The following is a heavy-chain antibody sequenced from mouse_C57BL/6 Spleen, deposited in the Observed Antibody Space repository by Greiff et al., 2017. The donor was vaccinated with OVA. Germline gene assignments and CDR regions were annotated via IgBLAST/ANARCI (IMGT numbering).Heavy chain of an antibody. V-gene: IGHV1-82*01. J-gene: IGHJ2*01. D-gene: IGHD2-5*01. Sequence: QVQLQQSGPELVKPGASVKISCKASGYAFSSSWMNWVKQRPGKGLEWIGRIYPGDGDTNYNGKFKGKATLTADKSSSTAYMQLSSLTSEDSAVYFYARAGYSNYADYWGHGTTLTVSS. CDR1: GYAFSSSW. CDR3: ARAGYSNYADY. CDR2: IYPGDGDT.